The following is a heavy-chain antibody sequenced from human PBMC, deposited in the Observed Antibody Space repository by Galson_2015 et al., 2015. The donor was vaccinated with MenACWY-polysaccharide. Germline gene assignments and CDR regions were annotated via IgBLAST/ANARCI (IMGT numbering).Heavy chain of an antibody. V-gene: IGHV4-38-2*01. CDR3: ARVEKYSGSYYILH. Sequence: ETLFPPCAVSGFSLSSGYYWGWIRQPPGKGVEWVGRSYHSGSTYYNPSLKSRVTISVDTSKNQFSLKLSSVTAADTAVYYCARVEKYSGSYYILHWGQGTLVTVPS. D-gene: IGHD1-26*01. CDR2: SYHSGST. J-gene: IGHJ4*02. CDR1: GFSLSSGYY.